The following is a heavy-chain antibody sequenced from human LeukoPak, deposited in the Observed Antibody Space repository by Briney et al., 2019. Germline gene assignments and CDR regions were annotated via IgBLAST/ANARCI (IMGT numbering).Heavy chain of an antibody. Sequence: SETLSLTCTVSGGSISSYYWSWIRQPAGKGLEWIGRIYTSGSTNYNPSLKSRVTTSVDTYKNQFSLKLSPVTAADTAVYYCASNPKRYSSSADFDYWGQGTLVTVSS. CDR2: IYTSGST. J-gene: IGHJ4*02. V-gene: IGHV4-4*07. CDR1: GGSISSYY. D-gene: IGHD6-6*01. CDR3: ASNPKRYSSSADFDY.